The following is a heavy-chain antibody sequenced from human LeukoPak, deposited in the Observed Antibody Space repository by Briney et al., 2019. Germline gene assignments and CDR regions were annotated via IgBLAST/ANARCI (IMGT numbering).Heavy chain of an antibody. Sequence: PSETLSLTCTVSGGSVRRGNYYWTWIRQPAGSGLEWIGRIYTSGTTDYNPSLRTRVTISVDASRNQFSLNLSSVTAADTAVYYCARWSGSVTARNYYYYMDVWGEGTTVTVSS. CDR3: ARWSGSVTARNYYYYMDV. J-gene: IGHJ6*03. D-gene: IGHD6-6*01. V-gene: IGHV4-61*02. CDR1: GGSVRRGNYY. CDR2: IYTSGTT.